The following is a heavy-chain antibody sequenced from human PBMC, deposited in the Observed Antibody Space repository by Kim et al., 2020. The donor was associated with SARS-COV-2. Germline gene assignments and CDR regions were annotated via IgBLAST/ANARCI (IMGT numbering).Heavy chain of an antibody. J-gene: IGHJ4*02. V-gene: IGHV4-59*08. CDR3: ARLDRAAATCDY. Sequence: NDNPSLETRVTRSIDTSKNQFSLKLSSVTAADTAVYYCARLDRAAATCDYWGQGTLVTVSS. D-gene: IGHD6-13*01.